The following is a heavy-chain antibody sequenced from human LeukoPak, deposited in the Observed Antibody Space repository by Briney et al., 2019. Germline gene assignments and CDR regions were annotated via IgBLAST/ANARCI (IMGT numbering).Heavy chain of an antibody. CDR1: GFTFGDYA. Sequence: GGSLRLSCTASGFTFGDYAMSWVRQAPGKGLEWVGFIRSKAYGGTTEYAASVKGRFTISRDDSKSIAYLQMNSLKTEDTAVYYCTRVFSMGYSSSWYPYYFDYWGQGTLVTVSS. D-gene: IGHD6-13*01. CDR2: IRSKAYGGTT. J-gene: IGHJ4*02. CDR3: TRVFSMGYSSSWYPYYFDY. V-gene: IGHV3-49*04.